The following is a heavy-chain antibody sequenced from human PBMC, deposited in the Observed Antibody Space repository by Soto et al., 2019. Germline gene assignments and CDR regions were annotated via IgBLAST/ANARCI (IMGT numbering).Heavy chain of an antibody. D-gene: IGHD3-10*01. V-gene: IGHV1-18*01. CDR1: GYTFARYG. CDR3: ARSGSMPYYYYGMDV. CDR2: ISGHNGDT. J-gene: IGHJ6*02. Sequence: QVQLVQSGAEVKKPGASVRVSCKASGYTFARYGIDWVRQAPGQGLEWMGWISGHNGDTKYVQKFQGRVSMTTDTEAXTASMEVRSVRSDDTAVYYCARSGSMPYYYYGMDVWGQGTTVTVSS.